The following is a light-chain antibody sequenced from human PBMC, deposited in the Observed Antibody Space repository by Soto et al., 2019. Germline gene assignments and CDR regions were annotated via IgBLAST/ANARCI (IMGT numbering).Light chain of an antibody. J-gene: IGKJ5*01. CDR3: QQRSNWIT. Sequence: EILLTQSPATLSLSPGERATLSFRASQSINKYLAWFQQKPGQAPRLLIYDASNRATGIPGRFSGSGSGTDFTLTISSLEPEDFAVYYCQQRSNWITFGQGTRLEIK. V-gene: IGKV3-11*01. CDR1: QSINKY. CDR2: DAS.